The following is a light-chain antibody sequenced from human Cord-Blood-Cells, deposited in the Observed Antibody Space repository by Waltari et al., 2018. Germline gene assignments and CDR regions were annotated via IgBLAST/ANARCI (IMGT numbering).Light chain of an antibody. V-gene: IGLV2-8*01. Sequence: TQPPSASGSPGQSVTISCTGTSSDVGGYNYVSWYQQHPGKAPKLMIYEVSKRPSGVPDRFSGSKSGNTASLTVSGLQAEDEADYYCSSYVGSNNFYVFGTGTKVTVL. CDR1: SSDVGGYNY. CDR3: SSYVGSNNFYV. J-gene: IGLJ1*01. CDR2: EVS.